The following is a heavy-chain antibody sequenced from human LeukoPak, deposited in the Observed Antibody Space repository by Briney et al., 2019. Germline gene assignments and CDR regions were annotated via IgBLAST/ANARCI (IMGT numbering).Heavy chain of an antibody. Sequence: GGSLRLSCAASGFTFSSYSMNWVRQAPGKGLEWVSSISSSSYIYYADSVKGRFTISRDNAKNSLYLQMNSLRAEDTAVYYCARMTTVGDFDYWGQGTLVTVSS. V-gene: IGHV3-21*01. CDR3: ARMTTVGDFDY. CDR1: GFTFSSYS. J-gene: IGHJ4*02. D-gene: IGHD4-23*01. CDR2: ISSSSYI.